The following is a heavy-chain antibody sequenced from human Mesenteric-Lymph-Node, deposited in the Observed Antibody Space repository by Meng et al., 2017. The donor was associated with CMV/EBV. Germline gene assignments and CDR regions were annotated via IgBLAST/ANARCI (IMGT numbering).Heavy chain of an antibody. D-gene: IGHD3-10*01. V-gene: IGHV4-59*01. CDR1: GGSINSFY. J-gene: IGHJ5*02. CDR3: ARERGDYYVSGNWFDP. CDR2: VSYNGNT. Sequence: GSLRLSCTVSGGSINSFYWSWVRQPPGEGLEWIGYVSYNGNTNYNPSLKSRVTISADTSKNQFSLKLSSMTAADTAVYYCARERGDYYVSGNWFDPWGQGTLVTVSS.